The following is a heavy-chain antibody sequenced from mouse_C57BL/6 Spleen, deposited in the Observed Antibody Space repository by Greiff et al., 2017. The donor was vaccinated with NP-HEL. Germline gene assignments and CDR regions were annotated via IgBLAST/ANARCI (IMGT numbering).Heavy chain of an antibody. V-gene: IGHV3-6*01. J-gene: IGHJ4*01. CDR1: GYSITSGYY. CDR2: ISYDGSN. Sequence: EVQLVESGPGLVKPSQSLSLTCSVTGYSITSGYYWNWIRQFPGNKLEWMGYISYDGSNNYNPSLKNRISITRYTSKNQFFLKLNSVTTEDTATYYCARSTMEGYAMDYWGQGTSVTVSS. CDR3: ARSTMEGYAMDY.